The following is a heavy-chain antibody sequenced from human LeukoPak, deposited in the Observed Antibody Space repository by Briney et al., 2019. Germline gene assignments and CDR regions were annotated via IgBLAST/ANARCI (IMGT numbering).Heavy chain of an antibody. CDR1: GGSISSSTYY. J-gene: IGHJ4*02. Sequence: PSETLSLTCTVSGGSISSSTYYWGWIRQPPGKGLEWIGGVYYSGSTYYNPSLKSRVTISVDTSKNQFSLKLISVTAADTAVYYCARHASSIAARRGFDYWGQGTLVTVSS. V-gene: IGHV4-39*01. CDR3: ARHASSIAARRGFDY. CDR2: VYYSGST. D-gene: IGHD6-6*01.